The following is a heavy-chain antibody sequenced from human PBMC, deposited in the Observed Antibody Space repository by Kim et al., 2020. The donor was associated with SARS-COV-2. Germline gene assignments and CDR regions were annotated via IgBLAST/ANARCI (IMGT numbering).Heavy chain of an antibody. J-gene: IGHJ3*02. Sequence: DYAGSVKSRINITADTSKNQFSLQLISVSPEDTAIYYCARDTPGQKAFDIWGQGTMVTVSS. V-gene: IGHV6-1*01. CDR3: ARDTPGQKAFDI.